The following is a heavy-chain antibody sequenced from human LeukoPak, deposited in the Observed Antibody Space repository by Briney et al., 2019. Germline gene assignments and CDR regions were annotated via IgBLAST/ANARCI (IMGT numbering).Heavy chain of an antibody. Sequence: SVKVSCKASGGTFSSYAISWARQAPGQGLEWMGGIIPIFGTANYAQKFQGRVTITADESTSTAYMELSSLRSEDTAVYYCAREVGATSGVFDYWGQGTLVTVSS. J-gene: IGHJ4*02. CDR1: GGTFSSYA. D-gene: IGHD1-26*01. CDR3: AREVGATSGVFDY. V-gene: IGHV1-69*13. CDR2: IIPIFGTA.